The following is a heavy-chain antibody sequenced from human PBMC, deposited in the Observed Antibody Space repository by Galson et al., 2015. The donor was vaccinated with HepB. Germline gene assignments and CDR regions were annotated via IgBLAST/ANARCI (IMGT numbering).Heavy chain of an antibody. CDR3: AKLFAQWLVLPHAPHFDY. CDR2: ISGSGGST. Sequence: SLRLSCAASGFTFSSYAMSWVRQAPGKGLEWVSAISGSGGSTYYADSVKGRFTISRDNSKNTLYLQMNSLRAEDTAVYYCAKLFAQWLVLPHAPHFDYWGQGTLVTVSS. CDR1: GFTFSSYA. D-gene: IGHD6-19*01. V-gene: IGHV3-23*01. J-gene: IGHJ4*02.